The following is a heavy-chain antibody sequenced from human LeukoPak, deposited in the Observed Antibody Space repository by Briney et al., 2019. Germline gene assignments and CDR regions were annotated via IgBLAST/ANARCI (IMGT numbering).Heavy chain of an antibody. Sequence: GGSLRLSCAASGFTFSSYSMNWVRQAPGKGLEWVSSISSSSSYIYYADSVKGRFTISRDNSKNTLYLQMNSLRAEDTAVYYCAKDFWSGYYPAYYFDYWAREPWSPSPQ. V-gene: IGHV3-21*01. J-gene: IGHJ4*02. D-gene: IGHD3-3*01. CDR2: ISSSSSYI. CDR3: AKDFWSGYYPAYYFDY. CDR1: GFTFSSYS.